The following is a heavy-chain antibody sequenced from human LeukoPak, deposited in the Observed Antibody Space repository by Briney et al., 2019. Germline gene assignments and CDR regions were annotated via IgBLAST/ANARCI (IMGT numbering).Heavy chain of an antibody. J-gene: IGHJ3*02. Sequence: GGSLRLSCAASGFTFDDYGMSWVRHAPGKGLEWVSGINWNGGSTGYADSVKGRFTISRDNAKNSLYLQMNSLRAEDTAVYYCASSEGIPNAFDIWGQGTMVTVSS. CDR3: ASSEGIPNAFDI. CDR2: INWNGGST. D-gene: IGHD2-21*01. CDR1: GFTFDDYG. V-gene: IGHV3-20*04.